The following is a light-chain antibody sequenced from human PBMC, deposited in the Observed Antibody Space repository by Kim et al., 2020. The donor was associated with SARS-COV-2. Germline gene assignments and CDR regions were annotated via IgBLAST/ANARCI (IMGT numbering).Light chain of an antibody. V-gene: IGKV1-39*01. J-gene: IGKJ2*01. Sequence: DIQMTQSPSSLSASVGDTVTITCRASQSIATYLNWYQQKPGKAPNLVIYATYSLQSGVPSRFSGSASGTDYTLTISSLQPEDFATYYCQQSYITPQTFGQGTKLEIK. CDR2: ATY. CDR3: QQSYITPQT. CDR1: QSIATY.